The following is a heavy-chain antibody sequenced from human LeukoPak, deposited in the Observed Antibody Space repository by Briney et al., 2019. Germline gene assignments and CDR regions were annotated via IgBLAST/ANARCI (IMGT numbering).Heavy chain of an antibody. Sequence: PSQTLSLTCTVSGGSISSGDYYWSWIRQPPGKGLEWIVYIYYSGSTYYNPSLKSRVTISVDTSKNQFSLKLSSVTAADTAVYYCARENTAYAPELVGHYYFDYWGQGTLVTVSS. V-gene: IGHV4-30-4*01. CDR2: IYYSGST. D-gene: IGHD1-26*01. J-gene: IGHJ4*02. CDR1: GGSISSGDYY. CDR3: ARENTAYAPELVGHYYFDY.